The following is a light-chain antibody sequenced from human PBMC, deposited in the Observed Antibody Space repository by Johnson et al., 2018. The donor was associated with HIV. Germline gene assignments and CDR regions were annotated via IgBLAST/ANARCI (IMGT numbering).Light chain of an antibody. CDR1: SSNIGNKY. V-gene: IGLV1-51*02. CDR3: GTWDTSLSPGGV. J-gene: IGLJ1*01. CDR2: ENT. Sequence: QSVLTQPPSVSAAPGQKVTISCSGSSSNIGNKYVSWYQQLPGTAPKLLIYENTKRPSGIPDRFSGSKSGTSATLGITGLQTGDEADYYCGTWDTSLSPGGVFGSGNKVTVL.